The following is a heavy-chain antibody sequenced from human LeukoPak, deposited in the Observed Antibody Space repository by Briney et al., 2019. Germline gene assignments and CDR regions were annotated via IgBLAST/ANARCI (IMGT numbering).Heavy chain of an antibody. D-gene: IGHD6-25*01. CDR3: ARENLAAAADY. V-gene: IGHV3-74*01. Sequence: PGGSLRLSWAASEFTFSAYWMHWVRQAPGKGLMWVSRIRGDGSMTNYADSVKGRFTISRDNAKNTLYLQMNSLRLEDTAVYYCARENLAAAADYWGQGTVVTVSS. CDR1: EFTFSAYW. J-gene: IGHJ4*02. CDR2: IRGDGSMT.